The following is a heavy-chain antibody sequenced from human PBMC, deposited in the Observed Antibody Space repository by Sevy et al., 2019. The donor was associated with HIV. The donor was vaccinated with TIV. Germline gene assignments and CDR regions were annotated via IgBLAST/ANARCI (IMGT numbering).Heavy chain of an antibody. J-gene: IGHJ4*02. D-gene: IGHD2-8*01. CDR3: AREGCTNPHDY. V-gene: IGHV3-23*01. Sequence: GGSLRLSCAASGFDFSIYSMSWVRQAPGKGLEWVSTLSFGCGKINYADSVKGRFTISRDNSKNSVYLQMNNMRVEDTAVYYCAREGCTNPHDYWGQGTLVTVSS. CDR2: LSFGCGKI. CDR1: GFDFSIYS.